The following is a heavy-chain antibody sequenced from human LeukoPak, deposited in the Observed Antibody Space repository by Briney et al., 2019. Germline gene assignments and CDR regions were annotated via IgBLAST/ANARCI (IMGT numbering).Heavy chain of an antibody. Sequence: ASVKVSCKASGYTFTSYCMQWVRQAPGQGLEWMAMINPSGGTTYAQKFQGRVTMTRDTSTSTLYMELTSLRSEDTAVYYCVKYRDNSGPCDYWGQGTLVTVSS. CDR1: GYTFTSYC. CDR2: INPSGGT. V-gene: IGHV1-46*01. J-gene: IGHJ4*02. CDR3: VKYRDNSGPCDY. D-gene: IGHD3-22*01.